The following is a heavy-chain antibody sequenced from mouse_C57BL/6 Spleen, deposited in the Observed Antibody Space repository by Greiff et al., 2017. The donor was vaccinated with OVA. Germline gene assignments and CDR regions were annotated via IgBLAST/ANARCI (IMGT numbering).Heavy chain of an antibody. D-gene: IGHD2-5*01. J-gene: IGHJ3*01. CDR3: ARPYSNYGGFAY. CDR2: ISSGSSTI. V-gene: IGHV5-17*01. CDR1: GFTFSDYG. Sequence: EVQLVESGGGLVKPGGSLKLSCAASGFTFSDYGMHWVRQAPEKGLEWVAYISSGSSTIYDADTVKGRFTISRDNAKNTLFLQMTSLRSEDTAMYYCARPYSNYGGFAYWGQGTLVTVSA.